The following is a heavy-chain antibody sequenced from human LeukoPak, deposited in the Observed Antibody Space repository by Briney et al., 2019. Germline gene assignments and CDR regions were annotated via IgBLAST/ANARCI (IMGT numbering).Heavy chain of an antibody. CDR2: IKQDGSEK. J-gene: IGHJ4*02. CDR3: AKGAIHSGSYYDY. V-gene: IGHV3-7*03. D-gene: IGHD1-26*01. Sequence: GSLRLSCAASGFTFSSYWMSWVRQAPGKGLEWVANIKQDGSEKYYVDSVKGRFTISRDNAKNSLYLQMNSLRAEDTAVYYCAKGAIHSGSYYDYWGQGTLVTVSS. CDR1: GFTFSSYW.